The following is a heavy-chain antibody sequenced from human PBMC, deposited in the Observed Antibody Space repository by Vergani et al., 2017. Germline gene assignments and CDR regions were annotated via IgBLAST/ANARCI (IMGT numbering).Heavy chain of an antibody. CDR3: ARGETRTDWFDP. D-gene: IGHD3/OR15-3a*01. CDR2: VYPSGTT. J-gene: IGHJ5*02. Sequence: QVQLHESGPGLVKPSETLSLICSVSGVSMQSGSFHWICMRQTAERVLVWMGRVYPSGTTNYNPSLNGRVTIFVDKSKNILSLRLNSVTAADTAVYYCARGETRTDWFDPWGQGTLVTVSS. V-gene: IGHV4-61*02. CDR1: GVSMQSGSFH.